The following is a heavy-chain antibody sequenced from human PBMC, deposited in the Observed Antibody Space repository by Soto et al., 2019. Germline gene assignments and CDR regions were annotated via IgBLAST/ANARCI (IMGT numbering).Heavy chain of an antibody. J-gene: IGHJ6*02. CDR1: GYTFSNNA. CDR2: INGGNGYT. CDR3: ARATYTPWSSPIFALDV. D-gene: IGHD2-15*01. V-gene: IGHV1-3*01. Sequence: ASVKVSCKTSGYTFSNNAIHWVRQAPGQELEWMGWINGGNGYTKYSQKFQDRVTITRDTSASTTYMELRSLRSGDTAIFYCARATYTPWSSPIFALDVWRQGPTVTAS.